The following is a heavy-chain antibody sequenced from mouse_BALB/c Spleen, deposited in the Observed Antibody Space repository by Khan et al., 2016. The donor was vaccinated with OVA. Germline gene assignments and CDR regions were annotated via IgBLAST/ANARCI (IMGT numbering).Heavy chain of an antibody. CDR3: ARTHER. Sequence: VELVESGAELAKPGASGKLSCTASGYTFTSYRMHWVRQRPGQGLEWIAYINPSSGYTKYTQKFKDKSTFAADKSSSTAYMQLSSLTSEDSAVYYCARTHERWGQGTTLTVSS. J-gene: IGHJ2*01. CDR1: GYTFTSYR. CDR2: INPSSGYT. V-gene: IGHV1-4*01.